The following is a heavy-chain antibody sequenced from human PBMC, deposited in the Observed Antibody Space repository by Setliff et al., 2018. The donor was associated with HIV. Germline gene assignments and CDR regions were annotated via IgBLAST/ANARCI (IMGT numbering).Heavy chain of an antibody. CDR3: ARTRGTTENVFDI. V-gene: IGHV4-38-2*01. CDR2: IYHSGST. Sequence: PSETLSLTCDVSGLSIGSGYYWGWIRQPPGKGLEWIANIYHSGSTHYNPSVKSRVTISVDTSKNQISLRLTSVTAADTALYYCARTRGTTENVFDIWGQGTMVTVSS. J-gene: IGHJ3*02. D-gene: IGHD4-17*01. CDR1: GLSIGSGYY.